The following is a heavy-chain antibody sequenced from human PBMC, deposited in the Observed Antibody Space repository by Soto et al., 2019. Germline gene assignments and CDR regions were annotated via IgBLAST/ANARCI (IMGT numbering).Heavy chain of an antibody. CDR2: ISSGSRTI. J-gene: IGHJ4*02. V-gene: IGHV3-48*02. Sequence: EVQLVESGGSLVQPGGSLRLSCAASGFTSSTHTMNWVRQAPGKGLEWLSYISSGSRTIYYADSVMGRFTISRDNAQNSLYLQMHSLRDEDTAVYYCATGSGNGSGYWGQGTLVTVSS. D-gene: IGHD3-10*01. CDR3: ATGSGNGSGY. CDR1: GFTSSTHT.